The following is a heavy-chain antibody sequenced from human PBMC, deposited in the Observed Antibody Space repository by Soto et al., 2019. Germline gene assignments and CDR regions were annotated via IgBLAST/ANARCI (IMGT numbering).Heavy chain of an antibody. CDR2: FSLSGDT. D-gene: IGHD6-25*01. Sequence: QVQLQESGPGLVKPSETVSLTCAVSGDSIRAFYWSWFRQPAGGGLEWIGRFSLSGDTDDNPSLRSRLTMSFDTSKSQCSLRLTSVTAADTAVYYCAREVKQRLGYYYIGLDVWGQGTTVTVSS. V-gene: IGHV4-4*07. J-gene: IGHJ6*02. CDR1: GDSIRAFY. CDR3: AREVKQRLGYYYIGLDV.